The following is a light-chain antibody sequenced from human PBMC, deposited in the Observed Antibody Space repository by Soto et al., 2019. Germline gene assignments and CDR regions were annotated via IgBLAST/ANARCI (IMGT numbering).Light chain of an antibody. CDR2: LGS. Sequence: DIVMTQSPLSLPVTPGEPASISCRSSQSLLHRNGYNYLDWYLQKPGQSPQLLIYLGSNRASGVPERFSGRGTGTDFTLKISRVEPEDVGLYFCMQSLDSPLTFGQGTRLEIK. V-gene: IGKV2-28*01. CDR1: QSLLHRNGYNY. J-gene: IGKJ5*01. CDR3: MQSLDSPLT.